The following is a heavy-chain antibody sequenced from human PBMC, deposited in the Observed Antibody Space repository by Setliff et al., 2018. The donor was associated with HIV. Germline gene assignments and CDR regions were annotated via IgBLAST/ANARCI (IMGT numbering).Heavy chain of an antibody. CDR1: GGSISSYY. J-gene: IGHJ6*02. CDR2: VYYNGKI. D-gene: IGHD2-15*01. Sequence: ASETLSLTCTVSGGSISSYYWSWIRQPPGKGLEWIGSVYYNGKIFYNPSLKSRVTISLDSSKNQLSLRLKSVTAADTAVYFCARRAESTTTWFSSWYSYDMDVWGQGTTVTVSS. CDR3: ARRAESTTTWFSSWYSYDMDV. V-gene: IGHV4-59*04.